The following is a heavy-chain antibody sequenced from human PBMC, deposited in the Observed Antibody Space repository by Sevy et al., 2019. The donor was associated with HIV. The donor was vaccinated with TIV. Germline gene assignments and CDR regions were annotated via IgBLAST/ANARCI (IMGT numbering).Heavy chain of an antibody. CDR1: GFTFDDYV. V-gene: IGHV3-9*01. J-gene: IGHJ4*02. Sequence: GGSLRLSCAASGFTFDDYVMHWVRQAPGKGLEWVSSISWNSGSIGYADSVKGRFTISRDNAKNSLYLQMNSLRAEDTALYDCAKDRGIFLPPGPFDYWGQGTLVTVSS. CDR2: ISWNSGSI. D-gene: IGHD3-9*01. CDR3: AKDRGIFLPPGPFDY.